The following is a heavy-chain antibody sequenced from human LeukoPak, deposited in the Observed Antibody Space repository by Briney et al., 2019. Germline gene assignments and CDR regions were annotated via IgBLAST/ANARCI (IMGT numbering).Heavy chain of an antibody. CDR1: GDSISSTYY. CDR2: IYYSGST. Sequence: SETLSLTCTVSGDSISSTYYWGWIRQPPGKGLEWIGYIYYSGSTNYNPSLKSRVTISVDTSKNQFSLMLSSVTAADTAVYYCARGRRDLNYWGQGTLVTVSS. D-gene: IGHD5-24*01. CDR3: ARGRRDLNY. V-gene: IGHV4-59*01. J-gene: IGHJ4*02.